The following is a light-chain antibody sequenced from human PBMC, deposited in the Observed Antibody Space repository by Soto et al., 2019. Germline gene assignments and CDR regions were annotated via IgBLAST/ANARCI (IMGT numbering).Light chain of an antibody. CDR1: QSVSSN. J-gene: IGKJ1*01. CDR2: GAS. V-gene: IGKV3-15*01. CDR3: QQYNNWPPWT. Sequence: EIVMTQSPATLSLSPGERATLSCRASQSVSSNLAWYQQKPGQAPRLLIYGASTRATGIPARFSGSGSGTEFSLTISSLQSEDFEVYYCQQYNNWPPWTFGQGTKGAIK.